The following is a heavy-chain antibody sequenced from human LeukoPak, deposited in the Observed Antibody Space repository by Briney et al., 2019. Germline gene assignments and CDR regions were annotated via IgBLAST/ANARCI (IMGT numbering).Heavy chain of an antibody. J-gene: IGHJ4*02. CDR1: GFTFSSYA. V-gene: IGHV3-23*01. D-gene: IGHD3-10*01. CDR3: AKVVWFGELAYYFDY. Sequence: GGSLRLSCAASGFTFSSYAMSGVRQPPRKGLEWVSAISGSGGSTYYEDSVKGRFTISRDNSKNTLYLQMNSLRAEDTAVYYCAKVVWFGELAYYFDYWGQGTLVTVSS. CDR2: ISGSGGST.